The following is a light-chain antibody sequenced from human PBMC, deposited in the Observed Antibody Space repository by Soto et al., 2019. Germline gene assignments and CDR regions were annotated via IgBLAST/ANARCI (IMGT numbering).Light chain of an antibody. Sequence: QSALTQPASVSGSPGQSITISCTGTRSDVGYYDYVSWYQQHPGKAPTLVIYDVSHRPSGVSDRFSGSKSGNTASLTISGLQAEDEGDYYCSSYTTTYTWMFGGGTSSPS. J-gene: IGLJ3*02. CDR2: DVS. CDR3: SSYTTTYTWM. CDR1: RSDVGYYDY. V-gene: IGLV2-14*01.